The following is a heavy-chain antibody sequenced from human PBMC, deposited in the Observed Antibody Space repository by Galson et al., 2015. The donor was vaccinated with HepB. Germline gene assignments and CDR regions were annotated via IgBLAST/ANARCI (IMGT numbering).Heavy chain of an antibody. Sequence: SETLSLTCTVSGGSISSYYWSWIRQPPGKGLEWIGFVSYSGSTNYNPSLESRITMSVDTSKYPFSLKLNSVTGADTAVYYCARQECELLAKIESRGFDIWGQGTMVTVSS. CDR2: VSYSGST. V-gene: IGHV4-59*08. J-gene: IGHJ3*02. CDR1: GGSISSYY. D-gene: IGHD1-26*01. CDR3: ARQECELLAKIESRGFDI.